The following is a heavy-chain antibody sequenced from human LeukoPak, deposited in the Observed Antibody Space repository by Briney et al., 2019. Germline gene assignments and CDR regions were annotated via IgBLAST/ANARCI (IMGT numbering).Heavy chain of an antibody. Sequence: SQTLSLTCTVSGGSISSGGNYWSWIRQNPGKGLEWLGYINYSGSTYYNPSLKSRVTISVDTSKNQFSLKLSSVTAADTAVYYCARNELISSNYYYYGMDVWGQGTTVTVSS. V-gene: IGHV4-31*03. J-gene: IGHJ6*02. CDR3: ARNELISSNYYYYGMDV. CDR2: INYSGST. CDR1: GGSISSGGNY.